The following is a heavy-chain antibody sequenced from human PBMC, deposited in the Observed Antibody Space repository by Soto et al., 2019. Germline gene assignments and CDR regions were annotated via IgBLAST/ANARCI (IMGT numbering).Heavy chain of an antibody. CDR1: GGSFSGYY. J-gene: IGHJ4*02. CDR2: INHSGST. CDR3: ARAGAPPYYFDY. V-gene: IGHV4-34*01. Sequence: QVQLQQWGAGLLKPSETLSLTCAVYGGSFSGYYWSWIRQPPGKGLEWIGEINHSGSTNYNPSLKSRVTISVDTSKKQFSLKLSSVTAADTAVYYCARAGAPPYYFDYWGQGTLVTVSS.